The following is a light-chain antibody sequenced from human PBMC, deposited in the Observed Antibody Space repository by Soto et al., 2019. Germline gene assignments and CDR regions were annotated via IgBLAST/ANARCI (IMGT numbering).Light chain of an antibody. J-gene: IGKJ1*01. CDR1: QSISSSY. Sequence: EIVLTQSPGTLSLSPGERTTLSCRASQSISSSYLAWYQQKPGQAPRLLVYGASSRATGIPDRFSGSGSGTDFILTISRLEPEDFALYYCQQYSSTFWTLGQGTKVDIK. CDR2: GAS. V-gene: IGKV3-20*01. CDR3: QQYSSTFWT.